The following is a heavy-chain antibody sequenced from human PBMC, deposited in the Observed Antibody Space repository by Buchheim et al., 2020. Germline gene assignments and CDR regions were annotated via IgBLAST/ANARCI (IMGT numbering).Heavy chain of an antibody. Sequence: EVQLVESGGVLVQTGGSLRLSCAASGFTFSTSWMHWVRQAPGKGLVWVSRMNGDGSTIDYAASVRGRFTVSRDNVEKTMFLQMNSLRAEDTAVYYCARAAYYRFDYWGHGTL. CDR1: GFTFSTSW. D-gene: IGHD3-9*01. CDR3: ARAAYYRFDY. CDR2: MNGDGSTI. V-gene: IGHV3-74*01. J-gene: IGHJ4*01.